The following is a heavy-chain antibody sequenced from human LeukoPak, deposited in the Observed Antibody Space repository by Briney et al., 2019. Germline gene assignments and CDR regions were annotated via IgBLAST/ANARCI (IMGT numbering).Heavy chain of an antibody. Sequence: GGSLRLSCAASGFSFSEHYMSWVRQAPGKGLEWVANIKQGGSEKNYVDSVKGRFTISRDNAKNSLYLQMNSLRAEDTAVYYCARRVPSQVITDYFDYWGQGTLVTVSS. CDR1: GFSFSEHY. CDR3: ARRVPSQVITDYFDY. CDR2: IKQGGSEK. D-gene: IGHD3-16*01. J-gene: IGHJ4*02. V-gene: IGHV3-7*01.